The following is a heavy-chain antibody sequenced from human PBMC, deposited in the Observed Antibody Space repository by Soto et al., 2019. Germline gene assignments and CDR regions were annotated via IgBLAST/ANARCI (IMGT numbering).Heavy chain of an antibody. D-gene: IGHD3-10*01. V-gene: IGHV1-18*01. J-gene: IGHJ4*02. Sequence: ASVKVSCKASGYTFTSYGISWVRQAPGQGLGWMGWISAYNGNTNYAQKLQGRVTMTTDTSTSTAYMELRSLRSDDTAVYYCARDGKYYYGSGNSFDYCGQGTLVTVSS. CDR1: GYTFTSYG. CDR2: ISAYNGNT. CDR3: ARDGKYYYGSGNSFDY.